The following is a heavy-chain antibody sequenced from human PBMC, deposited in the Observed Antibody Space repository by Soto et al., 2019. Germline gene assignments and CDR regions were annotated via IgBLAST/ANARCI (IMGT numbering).Heavy chain of an antibody. CDR3: ARLGTSTDYYDSSGYGPRGTPFDY. J-gene: IGHJ4*02. D-gene: IGHD3-22*01. V-gene: IGHV1-69*13. Sequence: VASVKVSCKASGGTFSSYAISWVRQAPGQGLEWMGGIIPIFGTANYAQKFQGRVTITADESTSTAYMELSSLRSEDTAVYYCARLGTSTDYYDSSGYGPRGTPFDYWGQGTLVTVSS. CDR1: GGTFSSYA. CDR2: IIPIFGTA.